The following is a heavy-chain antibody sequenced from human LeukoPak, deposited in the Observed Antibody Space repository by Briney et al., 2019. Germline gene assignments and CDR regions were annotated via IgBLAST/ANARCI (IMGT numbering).Heavy chain of an antibody. J-gene: IGHJ4*02. CDR2: IRYDGSET. V-gene: IGHV3-30*02. CDR1: GFSFSNFA. D-gene: IGHD3-3*01. CDR3: ARDLETFGDFDL. Sequence: GGSLRLSCAASGFSFSNFAMYWVRQAPGNGLEWVSFIRYDGSETQSAESVKGRFTTSRDNSKNTLYLQMTGLTVEDTAFYYCARDLETFGDFDLWGQGILVIVTS.